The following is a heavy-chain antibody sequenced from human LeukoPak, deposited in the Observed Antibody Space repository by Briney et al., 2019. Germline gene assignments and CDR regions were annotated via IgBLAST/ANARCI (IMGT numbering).Heavy chain of an antibody. Sequence: SVKVSCKASGGTFSSYAISWVRQAPGQGLEWMGRIIPILGIANYAQKFQGRVTITADKSTSTAYMELSSLRSEDTAVYYCARDLEPVSFLRPPKPPPVWGQGTTVTVSS. V-gene: IGHV1-69*04. J-gene: IGHJ6*02. CDR3: ARDLEPVSFLRPPKPPPV. CDR1: GGTFSSYA. D-gene: IGHD3-16*01. CDR2: IIPILGIA.